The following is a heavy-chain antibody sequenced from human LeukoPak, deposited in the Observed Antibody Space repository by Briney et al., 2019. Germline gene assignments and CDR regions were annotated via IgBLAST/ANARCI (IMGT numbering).Heavy chain of an antibody. CDR2: ISGSGGAT. J-gene: IGHJ4*02. D-gene: IGHD3-10*01. Sequence: PGGSLRLSCAASGFTFSSYGMSWVRQAPGKGLEWVSGISGSGGATYYADSVKGRFTVSRDDPHNTLYLQMNSVRAEDTAVYFCARGGADHYGSGTYYLMYYFDHWGQGALVTVSS. V-gene: IGHV3-23*01. CDR3: ARGGADHYGSGTYYLMYYFDH. CDR1: GFTFSSYG.